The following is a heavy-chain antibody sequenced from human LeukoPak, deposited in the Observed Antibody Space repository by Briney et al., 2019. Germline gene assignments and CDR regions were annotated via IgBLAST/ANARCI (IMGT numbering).Heavy chain of an antibody. D-gene: IGHD3-22*01. CDR2: ISHDGNT. Sequence: SETLSLTCGVSGGSIDITNYWSWVRQAPGKGLEWIGEISHDGNTTQNPSLRSRVAMSLVRATHQFSLSLTSVPAAAPAVYYCTREDRPFCPFAFWGQGVLVSVSS. CDR1: GGSIDITNY. V-gene: IGHV4-4*02. CDR3: TREDRPFCPFAF. J-gene: IGHJ4*02.